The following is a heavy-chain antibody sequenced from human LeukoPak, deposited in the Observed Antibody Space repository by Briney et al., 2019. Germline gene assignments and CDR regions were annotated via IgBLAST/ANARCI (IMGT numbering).Heavy chain of an antibody. CDR3: AKDRDYDSSGAFDY. J-gene: IGHJ4*02. V-gene: IGHV3-23*01. CDR2: ISGSGGSR. CDR1: GFTFSSYA. D-gene: IGHD3-22*01. Sequence: GGSLRLSCAASGFTFSSYAMSWVRQAPGKGLERVSAISGSGGSRYYADSVKGRFTISRDNSKNTLYLQMNSLRAEDSAVYYCAKDRDYDSSGAFDYRGQGTLGTVS.